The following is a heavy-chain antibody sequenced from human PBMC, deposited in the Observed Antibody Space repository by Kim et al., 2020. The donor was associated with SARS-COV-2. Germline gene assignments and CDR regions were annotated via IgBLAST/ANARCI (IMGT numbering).Heavy chain of an antibody. V-gene: IGHV3-30*18. CDR2: ISYDGSNK. CDR1: GFTFSSYG. CDR3: AKGGAFNVVELLE. D-gene: IGHD2-21*01. J-gene: IGHJ4*02. Sequence: GGSLRLSCAASGFTFSSYGMHWVRQAPGKGLEWVAVISYDGSNKYYADSVKGRFTISRDNSKNTLYLQMNSLRAEDTAVYYCAKGGAFNVVELLEWGQGTLVTVSS.